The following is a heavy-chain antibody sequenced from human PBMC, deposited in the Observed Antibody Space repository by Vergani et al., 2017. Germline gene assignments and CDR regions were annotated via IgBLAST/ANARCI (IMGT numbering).Heavy chain of an antibody. D-gene: IGHD2-2*01. CDR2: IYPGDSDT. CDR1: GYSFTSYW. Sequence: EVQLVQSGAEVKKPGESLKISCKGSGYSFTSYWIGWVRQMLGKGLEWMGIIYPGDSDTRYSPSFQGQVTISADKSISTAYLQWSSLKASDTAMYYCARHAKRGCSSTSCYLDYYYYMDVWGKGTTVTVSS. CDR3: ARHAKRGCSSTSCYLDYYYYMDV. V-gene: IGHV5-51*01. J-gene: IGHJ6*03.